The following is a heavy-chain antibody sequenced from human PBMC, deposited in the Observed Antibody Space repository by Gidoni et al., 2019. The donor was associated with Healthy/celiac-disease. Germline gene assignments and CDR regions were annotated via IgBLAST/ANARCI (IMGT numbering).Heavy chain of an antibody. D-gene: IGHD2-21*02. V-gene: IGHV3-23*01. CDR3: AKAPVVTRMDY. CDR1: GFTFSSYA. J-gene: IGHJ4*02. Sequence: EVQLLESGGGLVQPGGYLRLSCAASGFTFSSYAMSWARQAPGKGLGCVSAISGSGCSTYYADSMKGRFTISRDNSKNTLYLQMNSLRAEDTAVYYCAKAPVVTRMDYWGQGTLVTVSS. CDR2: ISGSGCST.